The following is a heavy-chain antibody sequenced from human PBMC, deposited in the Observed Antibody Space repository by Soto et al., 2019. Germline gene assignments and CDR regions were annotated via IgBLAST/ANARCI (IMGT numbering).Heavy chain of an antibody. V-gene: IGHV3-23*01. CDR2: ISGRGGST. CDR3: VKDNIDGSGPYAFDD. CDR1: GFTFSSYA. J-gene: IGHJ4*02. Sequence: EVQLLESGGGLVQPGGSLRLSCAASGFTFSSYAMSWVRQAPGKGLEWVSAISGRGGSTYYADSVKGRFTISRDNSKNTLNLQMNSLRAADTAVYYCVKDNIDGSGPYAFDDWGQGTLVTVSS. D-gene: IGHD3-10*01.